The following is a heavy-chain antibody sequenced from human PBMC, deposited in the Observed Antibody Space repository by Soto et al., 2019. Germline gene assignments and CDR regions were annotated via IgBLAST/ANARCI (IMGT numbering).Heavy chain of an antibody. D-gene: IGHD6-19*01. Sequence: EVQLVESGGGLVQPGGSLRLSCAASGFTFSSYSMNWVRQAPGKGLEWVSYISSSSSTIYYAASVKGRFTISRDNAKNSLYLQMNSLRDEDTAVYYCARDATVAGLYYFDYWGQGTLVTVSS. V-gene: IGHV3-48*02. CDR3: ARDATVAGLYYFDY. CDR1: GFTFSSYS. J-gene: IGHJ4*02. CDR2: ISSSSSTI.